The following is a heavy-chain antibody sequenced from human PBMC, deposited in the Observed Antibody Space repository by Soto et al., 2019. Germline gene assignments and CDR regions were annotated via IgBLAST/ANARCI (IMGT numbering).Heavy chain of an antibody. CDR1: GGTFSSYT. Sequence: QVQLMQSGAEVREPGSSVKVSCKASGGTFSSYTFSWVRQAPGQGLEWMGGIIPVFGTPHYAQKFQDRVTITADESTSTAYMDLSSLRSDDTAVYYCAKANSLYGALYGYFDLWGRGTLVTVSS. V-gene: IGHV1-69*12. CDR2: IIPVFGTP. J-gene: IGHJ2*01. D-gene: IGHD3-10*01. CDR3: AKANSLYGALYGYFDL.